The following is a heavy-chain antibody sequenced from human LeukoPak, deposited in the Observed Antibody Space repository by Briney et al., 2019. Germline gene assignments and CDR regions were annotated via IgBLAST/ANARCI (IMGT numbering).Heavy chain of an antibody. CDR1: GFTFSTYS. D-gene: IGHD4-17*01. CDR3: ARGGYGDYRSHY. CDR2: ISSTSNYI. V-gene: IGHV3-21*01. J-gene: IGHJ4*02. Sequence: GGSLRLSCAASGFTFSTYSMNWVRQAPGKGLEWVSPISSTSNYIYYADSVKGRFTISRDNAKNSLYLQMNSLRAEDTAVFYCARGGYGDYRSHYWGQGTLVTVSS.